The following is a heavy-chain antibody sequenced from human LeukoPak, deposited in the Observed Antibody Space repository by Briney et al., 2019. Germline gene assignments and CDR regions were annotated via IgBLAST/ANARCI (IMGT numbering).Heavy chain of an antibody. D-gene: IGHD6-19*01. V-gene: IGHV4-34*01. CDR2: INHSGST. CDR3: ARGGLYGMDV. J-gene: IGHJ6*04. Sequence: SETLSLTCAVCGGSFSGYYWSWIRQPPGKGLEWIGEINHSGSTNYNPSLKSRVTISVDTSKNQFSLKLSSVTAADTAVYYCARGGLYGMDVWGKGTTVTVSS. CDR1: GGSFSGYY.